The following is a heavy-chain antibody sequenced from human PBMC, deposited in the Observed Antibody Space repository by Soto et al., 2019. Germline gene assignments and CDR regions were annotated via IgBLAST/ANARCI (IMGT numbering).Heavy chain of an antibody. V-gene: IGHV1-18*01. CDR3: AGDQYIPPGGWFGP. CDR2: ISAYNGNT. J-gene: IGHJ5*02. D-gene: IGHD3-16*01. Sequence: QVQLVQSGAEVKKPGASVKVSCKASGYTFTSYGISWVRQAPGQGLEWMGWISAYNGNTNYAQKRQGRVTMTTDTSTSTAYGALSSLRSDDTAVYCCAGDQYIPPGGWFGPWGQGTLVTVSS. CDR1: GYTFTSYG.